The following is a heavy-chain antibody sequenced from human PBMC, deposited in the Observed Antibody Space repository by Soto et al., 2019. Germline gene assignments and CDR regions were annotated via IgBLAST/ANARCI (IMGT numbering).Heavy chain of an antibody. V-gene: IGHV3-23*01. Sequence: ETLSXTXTVSGGSISSYYWSWIRQPPGKGLEWVSAISGSGGSTYYADSVKGRFTISRDNSKNTLYLQMNSLRAEDTAVYYCAKEGVGSSGGMDVWGQGTTVTVSS. D-gene: IGHD3-10*01. CDR1: GGSISSYY. CDR3: AKEGVGSSGGMDV. CDR2: ISGSGGST. J-gene: IGHJ6*02.